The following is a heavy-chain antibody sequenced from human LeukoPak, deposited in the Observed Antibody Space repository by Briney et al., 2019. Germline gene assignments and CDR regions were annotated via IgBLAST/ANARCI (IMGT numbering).Heavy chain of an antibody. V-gene: IGHV4-59*01. J-gene: IGHJ5*02. Sequence: SETLSLTCTVSGGSISSYNWNWIRQPPGKGLEWIGFIYASGSTGYNPSLKSRVTISADTSKKQFSLKLTSVTAADTAVYYCARGAGGYRFDPWGQGTLVTVSS. CDR1: GGSISSYN. D-gene: IGHD1-1*01. CDR2: IYASGST. CDR3: ARGAGGYRFDP.